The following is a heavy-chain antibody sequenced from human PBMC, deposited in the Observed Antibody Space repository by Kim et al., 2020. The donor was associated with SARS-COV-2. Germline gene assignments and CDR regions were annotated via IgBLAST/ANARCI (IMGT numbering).Heavy chain of an antibody. CDR1: GFTFSNAW. Sequence: GGSLRLSCAASGFTFSNAWMSWVRQAPGKGLEWVGRIKSKTDGGTTDYAAPVKGRFTISRDDSKNTLYVQMNSLKTEDTAVYYCTTGVGYGSGPSDAFDIWGQGTMVTVSS. V-gene: IGHV3-15*01. J-gene: IGHJ3*02. D-gene: IGHD3-10*01. CDR3: TTGVGYGSGPSDAFDI. CDR2: IKSKTDGGTT.